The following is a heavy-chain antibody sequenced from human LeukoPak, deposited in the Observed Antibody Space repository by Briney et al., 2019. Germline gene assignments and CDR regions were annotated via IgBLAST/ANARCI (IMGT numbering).Heavy chain of an antibody. CDR1: GVSFSGYY. V-gene: IGHV4-34*01. CDR2: INHSGST. CDR3: ARGHRDYDIMTGYYYNY. Sequence: PSETLSLTCAVYGVSFSGYYWRWLRQPPGKGLEWIGEINHSGSTNYNPSLKSRVTISGDTSKNQFSLKLSSVTAADTAVYYCARGHRDYDIMTGYYYNYWGQGTLVTASS. J-gene: IGHJ4*02. D-gene: IGHD3-9*01.